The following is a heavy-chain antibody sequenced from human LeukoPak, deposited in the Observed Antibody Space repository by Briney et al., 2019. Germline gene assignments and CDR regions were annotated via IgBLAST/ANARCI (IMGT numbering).Heavy chain of an antibody. CDR2: FYPVDSDT. D-gene: IGHD3-10*01. CDR3: ARRGITDYYFDY. J-gene: IGHJ4*02. CDR1: GYSFTSYW. Sequence: GESLKISCKGSGYSFTSYWIAWVRQMPGKGLEWRGIFYPVDSDTRYRPSFQGQVTISADKSISTAYLQWSSLKASDTAMYYCARRGITDYYFDYWGQGTLVTVSS. V-gene: IGHV5-51*01.